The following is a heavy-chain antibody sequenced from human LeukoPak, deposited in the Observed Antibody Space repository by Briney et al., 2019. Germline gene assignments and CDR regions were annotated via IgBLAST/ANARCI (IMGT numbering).Heavy chain of an antibody. V-gene: IGHV1-18*01. CDR2: ISAYNGNT. CDR1: GYTFTSYG. CDR3: ARYCSSTSCFGAFDI. D-gene: IGHD2-2*01. Sequence: ASVKVSCKASGYTFTSYGISWVRQAPGKGLEGMGWISAYNGNTNYAQKLQGRVTMTTDTSTSTAYMELRSLRSDDTAVYYCARYCSSTSCFGAFDIWGQGTMVTVSS. J-gene: IGHJ3*02.